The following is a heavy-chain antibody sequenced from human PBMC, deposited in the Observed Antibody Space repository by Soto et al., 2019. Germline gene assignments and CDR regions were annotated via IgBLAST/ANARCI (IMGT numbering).Heavy chain of an antibody. V-gene: IGHV3-48*01. CDR1: GFTFSSYS. CDR3: AVAKFDH. Sequence: EVQLVESGGGLVQPGGSLRLSCAASGFTFSSYSMNWVRQAPGKGLEWVSYITSRSDTIFYADSVKGRFTISRDNAKNSLYLQMNRLRAEDTAVYFCAVAKFDHWGQGTLVTVSS. J-gene: IGHJ4*02. CDR2: ITSRSDTI.